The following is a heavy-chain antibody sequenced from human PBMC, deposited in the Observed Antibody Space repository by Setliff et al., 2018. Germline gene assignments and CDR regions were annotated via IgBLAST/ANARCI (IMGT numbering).Heavy chain of an antibody. D-gene: IGHD3-3*01. Sequence: PSETLSLTCSVYGESFSNNYWSWIRQTPGKGLEWIGESSHSGSTNYNPSLKSRVTISIDMSKNQFSLKVTSVTAADTAVYYCAGGLPGDYDFNCFDTWGQGALVTVSS. CDR2: SSHSGST. J-gene: IGHJ5*02. V-gene: IGHV4-34*01. CDR3: AGGLPGDYDFNCFDT. CDR1: GESFSNNY.